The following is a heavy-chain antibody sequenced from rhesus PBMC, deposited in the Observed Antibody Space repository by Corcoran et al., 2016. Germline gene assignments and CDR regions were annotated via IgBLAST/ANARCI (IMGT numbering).Heavy chain of an antibody. V-gene: IGHV4-76*01. J-gene: IGHJ4*01. D-gene: IGHD6-25*01. CDR3: ARGWYGSWNLRY. CDR1: GYSISSGYD. CDR2: IYCSSGST. Sequence: QVQLQESGPGVVKPSETLSLTCAVSGYSISSGYDWSWIRQPRGKGLEWIGYIYCSSGSTNYNPSLKNRVTISKDTAKNHVSLKLSAVTAADTAVYYCARGWYGSWNLRYWGQGVLVTVSS.